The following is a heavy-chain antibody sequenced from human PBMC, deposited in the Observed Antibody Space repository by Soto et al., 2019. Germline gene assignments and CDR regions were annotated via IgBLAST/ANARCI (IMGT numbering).Heavy chain of an antibody. CDR2: INAGNGNT. V-gene: IGHV1-3*01. CDR1: GYTFTSYA. Sequence: ASVKVSCKASGYTFTSYAMHWVRQAPGQRLEWMGWINAGNGNTKYSQKFQGRVTITRDTSASTAYMELSSLRSEDTAVYYCARGEGSVASIAAAGTLSDAFDIWGQGTMVTVSS. D-gene: IGHD6-13*01. CDR3: ARGEGSVASIAAAGTLSDAFDI. J-gene: IGHJ3*02.